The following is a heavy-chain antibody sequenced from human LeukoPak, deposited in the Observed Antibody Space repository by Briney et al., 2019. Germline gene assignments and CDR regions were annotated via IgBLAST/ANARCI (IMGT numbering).Heavy chain of an antibody. Sequence: GGSLRLSCAASGFTFSSYKMNWVRQAPGKGLEWVSYISSSGSTIYYADSVKGRFTISRDNAKNSLYLQMNSLRAEDTAVYYCARRGVPAAIRYYYYGMDVWGKGTTVTVSS. D-gene: IGHD2-2*01. CDR2: ISSSGSTI. CDR1: GFTFSSYK. CDR3: ARRGVPAAIRYYYYGMDV. J-gene: IGHJ6*04. V-gene: IGHV3-48*03.